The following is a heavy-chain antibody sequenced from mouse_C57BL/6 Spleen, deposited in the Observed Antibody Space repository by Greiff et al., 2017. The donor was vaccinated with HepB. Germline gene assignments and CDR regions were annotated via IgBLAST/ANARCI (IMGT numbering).Heavy chain of an antibody. Sequence: EVKLVESGGGLVKPGGSLKLSCAASGFTFSSYAMSWVRQTPEKRLEWLATISDGRSYTYYPDNVKGRFTISRDNAKNNLYLQMSHLKSEDTAMYYCARETIPYYGSSPPYYAMDYWGQGTSVTVSS. CDR1: GFTFSSYA. V-gene: IGHV5-4*01. CDR3: ARETIPYYGSSPPYYAMDY. J-gene: IGHJ4*01. D-gene: IGHD1-1*01. CDR2: ISDGRSYT.